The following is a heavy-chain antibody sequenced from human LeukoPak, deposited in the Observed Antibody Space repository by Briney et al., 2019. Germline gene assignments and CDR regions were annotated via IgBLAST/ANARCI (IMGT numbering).Heavy chain of an antibody. CDR3: ARDLKITIFGVLPWDYFDY. CDR2: ISAYNGNT. V-gene: IGHV1-18*01. CDR1: GYTFTNYG. J-gene: IGHJ4*02. D-gene: IGHD3-3*01. Sequence: GASVKVSCKASGYTFTNYGISWVRQAPGQGPEWMGWISAYNGNTNYAQKLQGRVTMTTDTSTSTAYMELRSLRSDDTALYYCARDLKITIFGVLPWDYFDYWGQGTLVTVSS.